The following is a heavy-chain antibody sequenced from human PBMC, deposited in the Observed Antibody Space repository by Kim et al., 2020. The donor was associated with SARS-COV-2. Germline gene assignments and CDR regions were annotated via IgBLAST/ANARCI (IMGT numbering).Heavy chain of an antibody. J-gene: IGHJ4*02. V-gene: IGHV3-21*01. CDR1: EFTFSRYS. CDR3: ARDLSLGRPGGFDY. D-gene: IGHD3-10*01. CDR2: ISRNSDYI. Sequence: GGSLRLSCAASEFTFSRYSMNWVRQAPGMGLEWVSTISRNSDYIYYADSVEGRFTISRDNAKNSLYLQMNSLRADDTAMYYCARDLSLGRPGGFDYWGQG.